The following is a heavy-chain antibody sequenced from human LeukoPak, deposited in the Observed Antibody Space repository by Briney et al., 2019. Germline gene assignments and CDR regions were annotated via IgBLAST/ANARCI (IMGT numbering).Heavy chain of an antibody. CDR1: GFTFSSYS. D-gene: IGHD6-19*01. CDR2: ISSSSSYI. V-gene: IGHV3-21*01. CDR3: AKVKEMYSSGSYYFDY. J-gene: IGHJ4*02. Sequence: GGSLRLSCAASGFTFSSYSMNWVRQAPGKGLEWVSSISSSSSYIYYADSVKGRFTISRDNSKNTLWLQMNSLRAEGTAVYYCAKVKEMYSSGSYYFDYWGQGTLVTVSS.